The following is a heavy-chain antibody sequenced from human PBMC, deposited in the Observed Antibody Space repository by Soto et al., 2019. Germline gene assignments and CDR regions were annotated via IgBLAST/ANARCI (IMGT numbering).Heavy chain of an antibody. J-gene: IGHJ6*02. Sequence: VGYVRLSCAASGFTFVTYWLNWVRQAPGEGPEWLSGINSDGTISSYADSVKGRFTISRDNARNTLSLHMNSLRGDDTAVYYCARLSGDRSAFFTYGMDAWGQGTTVTVSS. D-gene: IGHD2-21*01. CDR2: INSDGTIS. CDR3: ARLSGDRSAFFTYGMDA. V-gene: IGHV3-74*01. CDR1: GFTFVTYW.